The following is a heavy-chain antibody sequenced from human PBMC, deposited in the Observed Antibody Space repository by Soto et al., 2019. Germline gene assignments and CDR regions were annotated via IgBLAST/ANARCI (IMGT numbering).Heavy chain of an antibody. D-gene: IGHD3-3*01. CDR3: ARRYYALLGDTGMDA. Sequence: PSETLSLTCAFYCASFIGYYWSWILQPPGKGLEWIGEINHSGSTNYNPSLKSRVTISVDTSKNQFSLKLSSVPAADTAVYYCARRYYALLGDTGMDAWGQATTVTVS. CDR2: INHSGST. CDR1: CASFIGYY. V-gene: IGHV4-34*01. J-gene: IGHJ6*02.